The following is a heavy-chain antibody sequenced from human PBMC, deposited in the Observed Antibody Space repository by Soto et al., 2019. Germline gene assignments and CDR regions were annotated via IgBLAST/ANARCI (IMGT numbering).Heavy chain of an antibody. D-gene: IGHD2-15*01. CDR3: ARDAELLLIEPLDY. CDR1: GYTFTSYG. Sequence: ASVKVSCKASGYTFTSYGISWVRQAPGQGLEWMGWISAYNGNTNYAQKLQGRVTMTTDTSTSTAYMELRSLRSDDTAVYYCARDAELLLIEPLDYWGQGTLVTVSS. J-gene: IGHJ4*02. V-gene: IGHV1-18*01. CDR2: ISAYNGNT.